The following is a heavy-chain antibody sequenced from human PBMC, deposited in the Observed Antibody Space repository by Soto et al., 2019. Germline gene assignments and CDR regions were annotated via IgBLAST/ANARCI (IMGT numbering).Heavy chain of an antibody. J-gene: IGHJ3*02. D-gene: IGHD3-22*01. CDR3: SRDQNTYYYDSSGRDAFDI. CDR1: GFTFSSYA. V-gene: IGHV3-30-3*01. CDR2: ISYDGSNK. Sequence: PGGSLRLSCAASGFTFSSYAMHWVRQAPGKGLEWVAVISYDGSNKYYADSVKGRFTISRDNSKNTLYLQMNSLRVEDTAVYYCSRDQNTYYYDSSGRDAFDIWGQGTMVTVSS.